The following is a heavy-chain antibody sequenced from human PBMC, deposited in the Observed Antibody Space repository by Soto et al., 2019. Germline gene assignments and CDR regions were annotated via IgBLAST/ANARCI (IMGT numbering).Heavy chain of an antibody. CDR1: DDSINSDKYY. CDR2: IYYRGNA. V-gene: IGHV4-39*01. D-gene: IGHD3-9*01. J-gene: IGHJ4*02. Sequence: SETLSLTCSVSDDSINSDKYYWGWIRQPPGKGLEWIGSIYYRGNAYYNPSLQTRVTISLDKSKSPFSLKLNSVTAADSAVYFCARLEGLAIISYYFDFWGPGALVTVSS. CDR3: ARLEGLAIISYYFDF.